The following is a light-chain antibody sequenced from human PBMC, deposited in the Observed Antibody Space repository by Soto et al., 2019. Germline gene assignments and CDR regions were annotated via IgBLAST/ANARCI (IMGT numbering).Light chain of an antibody. CDR2: EVN. Sequence: QSALTQPASVSGSPGQSIAISCTGNSGGIGTFNLVSWYQQHPGRAPKLIIYEVNKRPSGISSRFSASKSGNTASLTISGLQADDEADYYCYSFAGFNTQFGGGTKLTVL. CDR1: SGGIGTFNL. V-gene: IGLV2-23*02. J-gene: IGLJ2*01. CDR3: YSFAGFNTQ.